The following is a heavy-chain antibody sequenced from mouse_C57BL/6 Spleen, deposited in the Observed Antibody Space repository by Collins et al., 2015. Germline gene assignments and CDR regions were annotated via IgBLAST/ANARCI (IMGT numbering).Heavy chain of an antibody. CDR2: INPDSSTI. CDR1: GFDFSRYW. CDR3: ARLLRYAMDY. V-gene: IGHV4-1*02. J-gene: IGHJ4*01. Sequence: EVKLLESGGGLVQPGGSLKLSCEASGFDFSRYWMSWVRQAPGKGLEWIGEINPDSSTINYTPSLKDKFIISRDNAKNTLYLQMSKVRSEDTALYYCARLLRYAMDYWGQGTSVTVSS. D-gene: IGHD1-1*01.